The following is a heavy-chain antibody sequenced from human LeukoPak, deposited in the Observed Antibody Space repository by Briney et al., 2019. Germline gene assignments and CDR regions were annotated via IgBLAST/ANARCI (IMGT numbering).Heavy chain of an antibody. J-gene: IGHJ3*02. CDR2: IFYSGST. CDR3: AGHESLGAFDI. D-gene: IGHD3-16*01. CDR1: GGSIRTSSYY. Sequence: TPSETLSLTCTVSGGSIRTSSYYWGWIRLPPGKGLEWIGSIFYSGSTYYNASLTSRVTISVDTSKNQFSLKLNSLTAADTAIYYCAGHESLGAFDIWGQGTMVTVSS. V-gene: IGHV4-39*01.